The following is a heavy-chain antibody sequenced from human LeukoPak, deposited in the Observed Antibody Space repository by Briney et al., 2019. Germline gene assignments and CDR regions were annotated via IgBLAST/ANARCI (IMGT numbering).Heavy chain of an antibody. V-gene: IGHV1-69*13. CDR2: IIPIFGTA. D-gene: IGHD4-17*01. CDR3: ARILDDYGDYPGDY. CDR1: GGTFSSYA. Sequence: GASVKVSCKASGGTFSSYAISWVRQAPGQGLEWMGGIIPIFGTANYAQKFQGRVTITADESTSTAYMELSSLRSEDTAVYYCARILDDYGDYPGDYWGQGTLVTVSS. J-gene: IGHJ4*02.